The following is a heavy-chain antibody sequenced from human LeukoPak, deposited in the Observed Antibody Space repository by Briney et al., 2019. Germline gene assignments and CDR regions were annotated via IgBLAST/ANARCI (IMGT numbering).Heavy chain of an antibody. CDR2: IKQDGNEK. D-gene: IGHD1-26*01. V-gene: IGHV3-7*02. Sequence: GGSLRLSCAASGFTFSSCWMTWVRQAPGKGLEWVANIKQDGNEKYYVDSVKGRFSISRDNAKNSVYLQMNSLRAEDTAVYYCARLMGERSLFDYLGQGVQVTVSS. CDR1: GFTFSSCW. J-gene: IGHJ4*02. CDR3: ARLMGERSLFDY.